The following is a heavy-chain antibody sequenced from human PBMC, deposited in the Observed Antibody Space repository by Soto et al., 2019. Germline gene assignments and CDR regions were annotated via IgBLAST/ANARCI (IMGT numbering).Heavy chain of an antibody. Sequence: GASVKVSCKVSGYTLTELSMHWVRQAPGKGLEGMGGFDPEDGETIYAQKFQGRVTMTEDTSTDTAYMELSSLRSEDTAVYYCATELVAYDFWSGPTRHYGMDVWGQGTTVTSP. J-gene: IGHJ6*02. CDR3: ATELVAYDFWSGPTRHYGMDV. CDR1: GYTLTELS. D-gene: IGHD3-3*01. V-gene: IGHV1-24*01. CDR2: FDPEDGET.